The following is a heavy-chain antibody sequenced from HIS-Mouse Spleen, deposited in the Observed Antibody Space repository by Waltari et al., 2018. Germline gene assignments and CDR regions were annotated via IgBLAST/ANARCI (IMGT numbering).Heavy chain of an antibody. CDR1: GGSFSGYY. D-gene: IGHD3-22*01. J-gene: IGHJ4*02. CDR3: ARGLIDWYYDSSGYYPSYFDY. V-gene: IGHV4-34*01. CDR2: INHSGST. Sequence: QVQLQQWGAGLLKPSETLSLTCAVYGGSFSGYYWSWIRQPPVKGPAWIGEINHSGSTNYNPSLKSRVTISVDTSKNQFSLKLSSVTAADTAVYYCARGLIDWYYDSSGYYPSYFDYWGQGTLVTVSS.